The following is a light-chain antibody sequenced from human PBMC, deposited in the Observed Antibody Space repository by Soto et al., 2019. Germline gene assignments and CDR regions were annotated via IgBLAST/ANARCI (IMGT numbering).Light chain of an antibody. V-gene: IGKV3-20*01. CDR1: QNVNSAY. Sequence: EIVLTQSPGTLSLSPGERATLSCRASQNVNSAYLAWYQHKPGQPPTLLIYAASSRVTGIPDRFSGSGSGTDFTLTISRLEPEDFAVYYCQQYGSSSTWTFGQGTKVEIK. CDR3: QQYGSSSTWT. CDR2: AAS. J-gene: IGKJ1*01.